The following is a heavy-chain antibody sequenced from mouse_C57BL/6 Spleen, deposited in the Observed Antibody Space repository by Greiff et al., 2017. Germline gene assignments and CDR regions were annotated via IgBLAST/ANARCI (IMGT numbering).Heavy chain of an antibody. V-gene: IGHV5-6*01. Sequence: EVKVVESGGDLVKPGGSLKLSCAASGFTFSSYGMSWVRQTPDKRLEWVATISSGGSYTYYPDSVKGRFTISRDNAKNTLYLQMSSLKSEDTAMYYCARQGKGSTFDYWGQGTTLTVSS. J-gene: IGHJ2*01. D-gene: IGHD1-1*01. CDR1: GFTFSSYG. CDR2: ISSGGSYT. CDR3: ARQGKGSTFDY.